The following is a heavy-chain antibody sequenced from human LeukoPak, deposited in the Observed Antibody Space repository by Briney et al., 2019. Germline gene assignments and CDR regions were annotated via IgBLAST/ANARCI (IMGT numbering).Heavy chain of an antibody. CDR3: ARDYSIDI. Sequence: GGSLRLSCAASGFTFSSYWMTWVRQAPGKGLEWVANINQDGSDKYYVDSVKGPFTISRYNAKSSLYLQMNSLRAEDTAVYYCARDYSIDIWGQGTMVTVSS. J-gene: IGHJ3*02. CDR2: INQDGSDK. D-gene: IGHD2-15*01. V-gene: IGHV3-7*01. CDR1: GFTFSSYW.